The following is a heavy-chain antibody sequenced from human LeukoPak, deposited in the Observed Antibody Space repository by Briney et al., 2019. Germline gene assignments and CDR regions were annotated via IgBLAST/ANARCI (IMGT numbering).Heavy chain of an antibody. Sequence: EASVKVSCKASGYTFTGYYMYWVRQAPGQGLEWMGWINPNSGGTNYAQKFQGRVTMTRDTSISTAYMELSRLRSDDTAVYYCALSTVATEAFDIWGQGTMVTVSP. D-gene: IGHD4-17*01. V-gene: IGHV1-2*02. CDR2: INPNSGGT. CDR3: ALSTVATEAFDI. J-gene: IGHJ3*02. CDR1: GYTFTGYY.